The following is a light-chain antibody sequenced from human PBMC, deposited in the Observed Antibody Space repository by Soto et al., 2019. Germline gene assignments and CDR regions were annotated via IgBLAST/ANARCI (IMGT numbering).Light chain of an antibody. CDR1: QAFTNNY. CDR2: GAS. V-gene: IGKV3-20*01. Sequence: EIVLTQSPGTLSLSPGERAILSCRASQAFTNNYLAWYQQRPGQAPRLLIFGASSRATGIPDRFSGSGSGTDFTLIISGLEPEDFAVYYCQQYGSSPYTFGQGTKVEIK. CDR3: QQYGSSPYT. J-gene: IGKJ2*01.